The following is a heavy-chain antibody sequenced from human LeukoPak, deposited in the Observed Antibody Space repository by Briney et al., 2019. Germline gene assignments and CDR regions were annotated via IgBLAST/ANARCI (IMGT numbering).Heavy chain of an antibody. V-gene: IGHV3-30-3*01. J-gene: IGHJ3*02. CDR1: GFTFSSYA. CDR2: ISYDGSNK. D-gene: IGHD6-19*01. Sequence: GGSLRLSCAASGFTFSSYAVHWVRQAPGKGLKWVAVISYDGSNKYYADSVKGRFTISRDNSKNTLYLQMNSLRAEDTAVYYCARGIGAVAGPGSGAFDIWGQGTMVTVSS. CDR3: ARGIGAVAGPGSGAFDI.